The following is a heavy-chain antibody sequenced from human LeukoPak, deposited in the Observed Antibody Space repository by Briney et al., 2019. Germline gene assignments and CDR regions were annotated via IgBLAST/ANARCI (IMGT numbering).Heavy chain of an antibody. Sequence: PSETLSLTCAVSGYSIGSGYYWSWIRQPPGKGLEWLGYIYHSGSTKYNPSLKSRVTISVDTSKNQFSLKLSSVTAAYTAVYYCARDGYSGNDGLWGQGTLVTVPS. D-gene: IGHD5-12*01. CDR3: ARDGYSGNDGL. CDR1: GYSIGSGYY. V-gene: IGHV4-61*01. CDR2: IYHSGST. J-gene: IGHJ4*02.